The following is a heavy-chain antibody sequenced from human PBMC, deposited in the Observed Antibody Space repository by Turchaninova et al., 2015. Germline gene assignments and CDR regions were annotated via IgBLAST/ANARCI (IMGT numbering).Heavy chain of an antibody. V-gene: IGHV3-48*01. Sequence: EVLLVVWGDGFVVWGPWSIWCVGLGFIVSGVGRVRVRRDPGKGLEWISNISNRGTDIHYADSVRGRVTVSRDNAKNSLYLQMNSLRAEDTGVYYCARDIIGALWYWGQGTLVTVSS. CDR3: ARDIIGALWY. D-gene: IGHD1-26*01. CDR1: GFIVSGVG. CDR2: ISNRGTDI. J-gene: IGHJ4*02.